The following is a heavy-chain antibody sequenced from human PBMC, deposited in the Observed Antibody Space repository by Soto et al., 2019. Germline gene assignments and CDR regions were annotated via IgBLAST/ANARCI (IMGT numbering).Heavy chain of an antibody. D-gene: IGHD3-16*01. Sequence: EVQLLESGGSLVQPGGSLRLSCAASGFTFSTSSMSWVRQAPGKGLEWVSSISSTGTDTVYTDSVKGRFTISRDTSRNTVSLQMDNLRAEDTALYYCAKGGLGSRHGTVDKWGQGALVTVSS. V-gene: IGHV3-23*01. CDR3: AKGGLGSRHGTVDK. CDR1: GFTFSTSS. CDR2: ISSTGTDT. J-gene: IGHJ4*02.